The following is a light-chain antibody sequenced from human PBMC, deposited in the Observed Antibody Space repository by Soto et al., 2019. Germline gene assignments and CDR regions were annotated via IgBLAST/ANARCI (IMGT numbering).Light chain of an antibody. Sequence: EIVMTQSPATLSVSPGERATLSCRASQRVSSNLAWYQQKPGQAPRLLIYGASTMATGIPARFSGSGSGTEFTLTISSLQSEDFAVYYCQQYNNWPPGTFGQGNQVEIK. CDR1: QRVSSN. CDR2: GAS. CDR3: QQYNNWPPGT. J-gene: IGKJ1*01. V-gene: IGKV3-15*01.